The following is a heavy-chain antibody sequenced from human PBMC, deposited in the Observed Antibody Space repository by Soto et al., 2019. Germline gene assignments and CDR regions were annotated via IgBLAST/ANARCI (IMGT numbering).Heavy chain of an antibody. D-gene: IGHD4-17*01. CDR1: GFTVSSNY. V-gene: IGHV3-66*01. CDR3: ARESTAMHAFDI. CDR2: IYSGGST. Sequence: PGGSLRLSCAASGFTVSSNYMSWVRQAPGKGLEWVSVIYSGGSTYYADSVKGRFTISRDNSKNTLYLQMNSPRAEDTAVYYCARESTAMHAFDIWGQGTMVTVSS. J-gene: IGHJ3*02.